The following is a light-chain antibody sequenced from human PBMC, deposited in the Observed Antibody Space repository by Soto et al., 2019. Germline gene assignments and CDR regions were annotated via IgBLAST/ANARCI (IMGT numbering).Light chain of an antibody. CDR2: GAS. V-gene: IGKV3-20*01. CDR1: QSVSSSH. CDR3: QQYGTSPTWT. Sequence: EIVLTQSPGTLSLSPGERATLSCRASQSVSSSHLAWYQQKPGQAPRLLIYGASTTATGIPDRFSGSGSGTDFTLTISRLEPEDFAVYYCQQYGTSPTWTFGQGTKVEIK. J-gene: IGKJ1*01.